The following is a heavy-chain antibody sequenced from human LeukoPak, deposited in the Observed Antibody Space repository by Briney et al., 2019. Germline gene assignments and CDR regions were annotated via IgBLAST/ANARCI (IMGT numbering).Heavy chain of an antibody. V-gene: IGHV3-53*01. CDR3: ARATLDN. J-gene: IGHJ4*02. Sequence: GGSLRLSCAPSGLTVSSDYISWVRPAPGKGVEWVSVIYSGGSTNYADSVRARFTISRDNSKNTVYLQMNSLRVEDTAVYYCARATLDNWGQGTLVTVSS. CDR2: IYSGGST. CDR1: GLTVSSDY.